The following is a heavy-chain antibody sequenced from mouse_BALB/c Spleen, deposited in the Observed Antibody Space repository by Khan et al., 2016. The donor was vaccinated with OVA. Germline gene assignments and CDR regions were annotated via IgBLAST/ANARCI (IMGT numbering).Heavy chain of an antibody. D-gene: IGHD2-3*01. V-gene: IGHV3-2*02. CDR3: ARDGSRFDYAMDY. CDR1: GYPITSHYA. Sequence: EVQLQESGPGLVKPSQSLSLTLPVTGYPITSHYAWNWNRQFTGNKLDWMGYISYSGSTNYNPALKSRISITRATSMIQFVLQLNSVTTENTATYYCARDGSRFDYAMDYWGQGTSVNVSS. CDR2: ISYSGST. J-gene: IGHJ4*01.